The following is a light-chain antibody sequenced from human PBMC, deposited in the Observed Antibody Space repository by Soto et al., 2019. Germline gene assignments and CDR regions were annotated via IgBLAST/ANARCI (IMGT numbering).Light chain of an antibody. Sequence: SYEPSQPPSVSVAPGQTATITCGGMSIGSKSVHWYQQKPGQAPVLVVYDNGDRPSGIPERFSGSHSENTATLTISRVEAGDEADYYCQVWDSSSDHVVIGGGTQLTV. CDR2: DNG. V-gene: IGLV3-21*02. CDR3: QVWDSSSDHVV. CDR1: SIGSKS. J-gene: IGLJ2*01.